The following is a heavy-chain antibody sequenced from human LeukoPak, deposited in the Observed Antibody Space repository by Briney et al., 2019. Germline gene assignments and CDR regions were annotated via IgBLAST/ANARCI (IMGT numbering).Heavy chain of an antibody. CDR1: GDTFTNSY. CDR2: INPNSGGT. V-gene: IGHV1-2*02. J-gene: IGHJ4*02. Sequence: GASVKVSSKASGDTFTNSYMRWVRQAPGQGLEWMGWINPNSGGTNYAQKFKGRVTMTRDTSISTAYMDLSRRTSDDTAVYYCAREGLYGWRRFDHWGQGTLVTVSS. CDR3: AREGLYGWRRFDH. D-gene: IGHD6-19*01.